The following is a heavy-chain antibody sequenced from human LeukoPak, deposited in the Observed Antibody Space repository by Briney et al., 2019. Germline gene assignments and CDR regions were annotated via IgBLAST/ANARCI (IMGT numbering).Heavy chain of an antibody. CDR2: ISSSSSYI. CDR1: GFTFSSYS. V-gene: IGHV3-21*01. CDR3: ARDLSRRSWYNWFDP. D-gene: IGHD6-13*01. J-gene: IGHJ5*02. Sequence: PGGSLRLSCAASGFTFSSYSMNWVHQAPGKGLEWVSSISSSSSYIYYADSVKGRFTISRDNAKNSLYLQMNSLRAEDTAVYYCARDLSRRSWYNWFDPWGQGTLVTVSS.